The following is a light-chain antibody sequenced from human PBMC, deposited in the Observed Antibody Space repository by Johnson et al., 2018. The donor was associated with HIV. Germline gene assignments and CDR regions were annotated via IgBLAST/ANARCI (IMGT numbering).Light chain of an antibody. CDR2: RNN. Sequence: QSVLTQPPSVSAASGQRVDISCSGSSSNIGNNTVNWYQQLPGTAPKLLIYRNNQRPSGVPDRFSGSKSGTSASLAISGLQAEDEADYYCAAWDDSLNGQEVFGTGTKVTVL. CDR3: AAWDDSLNGQEV. J-gene: IGLJ1*01. CDR1: SSNIGNNT. V-gene: IGLV1-44*01.